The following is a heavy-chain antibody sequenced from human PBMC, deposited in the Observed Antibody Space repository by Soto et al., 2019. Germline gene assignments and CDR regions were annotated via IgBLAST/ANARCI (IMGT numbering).Heavy chain of an antibody. CDR3: ATAPSGWYGGGFDY. CDR1: GFTFSSSA. D-gene: IGHD6-19*01. J-gene: IGHJ4*02. Sequence: EVQLLESGGGLVQPGGSLRLSCAASGFTFSSSAMNWVRQAPGKGLEWVSTSGSGGNTYYAVSVKGRFTISGDDSNNTVYLQMNNRGADDTAVYYCATAPSGWYGGGFDYWGQGTLVTVSS. CDR2: TSGSGGNT. V-gene: IGHV3-23*01.